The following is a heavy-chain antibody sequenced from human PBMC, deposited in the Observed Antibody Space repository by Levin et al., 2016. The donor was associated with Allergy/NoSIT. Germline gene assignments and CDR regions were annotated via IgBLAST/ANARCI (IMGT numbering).Heavy chain of an antibody. CDR2: IYYSGST. J-gene: IGHJ5*02. CDR3: ARHAVVRGVRAQNWFDP. D-gene: IGHD3-10*01. Sequence: WIRQPPGKGLEWIGSIYYSGSTYYNPSLKSRVTISVDTSKNQFSLKLSSVTAADTAVYYCARHAVVRGVRAQNWFDPWGQGTLVTVSS. V-gene: IGHV4-39*01.